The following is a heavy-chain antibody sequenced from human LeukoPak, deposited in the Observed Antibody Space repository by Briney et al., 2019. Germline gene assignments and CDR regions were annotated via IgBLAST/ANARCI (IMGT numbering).Heavy chain of an antibody. J-gene: IGHJ4*02. CDR3: ARDPTTVVTLPYYFDF. CDR2: INDRGHT. Sequence: SETLSPTCAVHGGSFSGYHWNWIRQSPEKGLEGSGEINDRGHTNYNPSLKSRVTISVATSKKKFSLRLRSLTAADTAVYYCARDPTTVVTLPYYFDFWGQGTLVAVSS. V-gene: IGHV4-34*01. D-gene: IGHD4-23*01. CDR1: GGSFSGYH.